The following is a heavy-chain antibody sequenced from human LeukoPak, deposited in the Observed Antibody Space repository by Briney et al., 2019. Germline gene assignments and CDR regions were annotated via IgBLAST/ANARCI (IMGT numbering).Heavy chain of an antibody. CDR3: ARLGYYDSRGYFYARFGY. Sequence: SETLSLTCTVSGGSISSYYWSWIRQPPGKGLEWIGYIYTSGSTNYNPSLKSRVTISVDTSKNQFSLKLSSVTAADTAVYYCARLGYYDSRGYFYARFGYWGQGTLVTVPS. D-gene: IGHD3-22*01. CDR2: IYTSGST. J-gene: IGHJ4*02. CDR1: GGSISSYY. V-gene: IGHV4-4*09.